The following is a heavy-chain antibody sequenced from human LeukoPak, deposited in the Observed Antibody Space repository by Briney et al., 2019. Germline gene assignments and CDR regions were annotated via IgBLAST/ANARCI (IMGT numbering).Heavy chain of an antibody. CDR2: INPNSGGT. Sequence: GASVKVSCKASGYTFTGYYMHWVRQAPGQGLEWMGWINPNSGGTNYAQKFQGRVTMTRDTSISTNYMELSRLRSDDPAVYYWASGGVVVVVPAATDYWGQGTLVTVSS. D-gene: IGHD2-2*01. J-gene: IGHJ4*02. CDR3: ASGGVVVVVPAATDY. CDR1: GYTFTGYY. V-gene: IGHV1-2*02.